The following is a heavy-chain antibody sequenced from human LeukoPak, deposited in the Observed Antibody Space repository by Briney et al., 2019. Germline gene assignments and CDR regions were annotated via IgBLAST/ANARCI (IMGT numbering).Heavy chain of an antibody. V-gene: IGHV3-23*01. D-gene: IGHD1-26*01. J-gene: IGHJ4*02. CDR1: GFTFTSYS. CDR2: ISGSGGST. CDR3: AKGGKWDVTPFDY. Sequence: GGSLRLSCAASGFTFTSYSMNWVRQAPGKGLEWVSTISGSGGSTYYADSVKGRFTISRDNSKNTLYLQVNSLRAEDTAVYYCAKGGKWDVTPFDYWGQGTLVTVSS.